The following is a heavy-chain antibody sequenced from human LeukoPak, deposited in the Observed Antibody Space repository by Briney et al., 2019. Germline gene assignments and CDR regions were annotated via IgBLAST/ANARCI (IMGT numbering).Heavy chain of an antibody. CDR1: GFSFSSNG. D-gene: IGHD6-19*01. V-gene: IGHV3-23*01. J-gene: IGHJ6*03. Sequence: GGSLRLSCAASGFSFSSNGMSWVRQAPGKGLEWVSAISGSGGSTYYADSVKGRFTISRDNSKNTLYLQMNSLRAEDTAVYYCAKWAGYYYYYMDVWGKGTTVTISS. CDR3: AKWAGYYYYYMDV. CDR2: ISGSGGST.